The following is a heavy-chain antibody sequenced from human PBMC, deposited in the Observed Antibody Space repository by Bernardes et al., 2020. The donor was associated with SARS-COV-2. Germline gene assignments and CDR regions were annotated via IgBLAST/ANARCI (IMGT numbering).Heavy chain of an antibody. D-gene: IGHD2-15*01. V-gene: IGHV1-24*01. Sequence: VKVSCKVSGYTLAEISMHWVRQAPGKGLEWMGSFDPEDGERIYAEKFQGRVTMTEDTSTDTAYMELSRLRSADTAIYYCASSRWTLFFDFWGQGTLVTVSS. CDR1: GYTLAEIS. CDR3: ASSRWTLFFDF. J-gene: IGHJ4*02. CDR2: FDPEDGER.